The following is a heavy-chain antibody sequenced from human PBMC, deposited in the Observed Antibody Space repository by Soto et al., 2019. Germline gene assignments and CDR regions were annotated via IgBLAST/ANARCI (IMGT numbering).Heavy chain of an antibody. V-gene: IGHV2-5*02. J-gene: IGHJ5*02. D-gene: IGHD6-13*01. Sequence: QVWLALIYWDDDKRYSPSLKSRLTITKDTSKNQVVLTMTIMDPVDTATYYCAHRPQDLQQLGYTCFEPWVQGTLVTVSS. CDR2: IYWDDDK. CDR3: AHRPQDLQQLGYTCFEP.